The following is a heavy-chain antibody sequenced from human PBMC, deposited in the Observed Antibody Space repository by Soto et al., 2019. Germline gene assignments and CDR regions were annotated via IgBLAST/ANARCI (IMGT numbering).Heavy chain of an antibody. CDR2: VSSNDTS. D-gene: IGHD3-10*01. CDR1: GASLTSSDSY. V-gene: IGHV4-30-4*08. CDR3: ARERIVTVHAGRGTLYKYFGVDV. Sequence: PSETLSLTCIVSGASLTSSDSYWSWIRQVPGKGLEWIGCVSSNDTSSYHPSLESRVSISLDTSKSRFSLRLTAMTAADAAVYFCARERIVTVHAGRGTLYKYFGVDVWGQGTTVTVYS. J-gene: IGHJ6*02.